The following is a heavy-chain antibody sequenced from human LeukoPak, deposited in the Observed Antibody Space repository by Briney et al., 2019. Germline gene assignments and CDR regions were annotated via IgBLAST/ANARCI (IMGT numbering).Heavy chain of an antibody. CDR3: ARILLRSESYYNPSDY. V-gene: IGHV3-7*01. CDR1: GFTFSKNW. CDR2: IKEDGSEK. D-gene: IGHD3-10*01. Sequence: PGGSLRLSCAASGFTFSKNWMSWVRQAPGKGLEWVASIKEDGSEKFYVDSEKGRFTISRDNAKNSLYLQMNSLRAEDTAVYFCARILLRSESYYNPSDYWGQGTLVTVSS. J-gene: IGHJ4*02.